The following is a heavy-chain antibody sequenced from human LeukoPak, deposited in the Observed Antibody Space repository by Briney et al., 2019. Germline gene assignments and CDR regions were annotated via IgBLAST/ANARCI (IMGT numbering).Heavy chain of an antibody. J-gene: IGHJ3*01. CDR2: IYYSGST. CDR1: GGSISSSSYY. V-gene: IGHV4-39*01. D-gene: IGHD3-22*01. Sequence: SETLPLTCTVSGGSISSSSYYWGWIRQPPGKGLEWLATIYYSGSTYYNPSLKSRVTISVDTSKNQFSLKLSSVTAADTAVYYCARLLRPYSYDSSGYFTTSFDFWGQGTMVTVSS. CDR3: ARLLRPYSYDSSGYFTTSFDF.